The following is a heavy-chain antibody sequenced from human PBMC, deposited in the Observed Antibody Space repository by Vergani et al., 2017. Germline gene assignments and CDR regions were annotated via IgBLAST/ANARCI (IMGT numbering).Heavy chain of an antibody. Sequence: EVHLVESGGGLVQSGGSLKLSCAASGFTFSGSAMHWVRQASGKGLEWVGRIRSKANSYATAYAASVKGRFTISRDDSKNTAYLQMNRLKTEDTAVYYCTRPIGDIVVVPAGLDVWGKGTTVTVSS. CDR1: GFTFSGSA. J-gene: IGHJ6*04. D-gene: IGHD2-2*01. V-gene: IGHV3-73*02. CDR3: TRPIGDIVVVPAGLDV. CDR2: IRSKANSYAT.